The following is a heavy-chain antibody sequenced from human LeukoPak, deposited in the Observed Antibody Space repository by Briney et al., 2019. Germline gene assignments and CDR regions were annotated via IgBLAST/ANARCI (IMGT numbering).Heavy chain of an antibody. CDR1: GGTFSSYA. D-gene: IGHD3-10*01. CDR2: IIPILGIA. CDR3: ARGLWFGELLSSDYYYGMDV. J-gene: IGHJ6*02. V-gene: IGHV1-69*04. Sequence: SVKVSCKASGGTFSSYAISWVRQAPGQGLEWMGRIIPILGIANYAQRFQGRVTITADKSTSTAYMELSSLRSEDTAVYYCARGLWFGELLSSDYYYGMDVWGQGTTVTVSS.